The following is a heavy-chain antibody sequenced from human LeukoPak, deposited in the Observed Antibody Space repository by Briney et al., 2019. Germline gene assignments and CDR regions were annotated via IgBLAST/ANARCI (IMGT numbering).Heavy chain of an antibody. CDR3: ARTSEQWLVRVPRD. CDR1: GFTFSSYA. D-gene: IGHD6-19*01. V-gene: IGHV3-30-3*01. J-gene: IGHJ4*02. Sequence: PGGSLRLSCAASGFTFSSYALHWVRQAPGKVLGWVAVLSYDGSNKYYADSVKGRFTISRDNSKNTLYLQMNSLRAEDTAVYYCARTSEQWLVRVPRDWGQGTLVTVSS. CDR2: LSYDGSNK.